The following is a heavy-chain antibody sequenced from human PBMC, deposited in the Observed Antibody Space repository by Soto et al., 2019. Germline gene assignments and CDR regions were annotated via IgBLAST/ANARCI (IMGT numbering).Heavy chain of an antibody. V-gene: IGHV3-74*01. Sequence: GGSLRLSCAASGFTFSSYWMHWVRQAPGKGLVWVSRINSGGSSTSYADSVKGRFTISRDNSKNTLYLQMNSLRAEDTAVYYCANTRVVGIAVAEPPDYWGQGTMVTVSS. CDR2: INSGGSST. D-gene: IGHD6-19*01. CDR1: GFTFSSYW. J-gene: IGHJ4*02. CDR3: ANTRVVGIAVAEPPDY.